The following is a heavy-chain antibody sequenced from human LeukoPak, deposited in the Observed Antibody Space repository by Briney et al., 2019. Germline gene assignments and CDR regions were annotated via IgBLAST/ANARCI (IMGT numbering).Heavy chain of an antibody. J-gene: IGHJ5*02. CDR1: GGSISSSSYY. CDR2: IYYSGST. Sequence: SETLSLTCTVSGGSISSSSYYWGWIRQPPGKGLEWIGSIYYSGSTYYNPSLKSRVTISVDTSKNQFSLKLSSVTAADTAVYYCARIRYYGSGSSTPGWFDPWGQGTLVTVSS. CDR3: ARIRYYGSGSSTPGWFDP. D-gene: IGHD3-10*01. V-gene: IGHV4-39*07.